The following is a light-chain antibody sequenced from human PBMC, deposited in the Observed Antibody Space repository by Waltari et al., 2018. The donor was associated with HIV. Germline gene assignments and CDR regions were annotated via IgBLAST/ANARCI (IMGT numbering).Light chain of an antibody. J-gene: IGLJ1*01. V-gene: IGLV1-47*01. CDR3: AAWDDTLSGPD. CDR2: RKN. Sequence: QSVLTQPPSASGTPGQRVSISSSGSRSNIGSNYVSWYQQLPGTAPKLLLARKNERPAGVPDRVHGSKSGTSASLAISGLRYEDEADYYCAAWDDTLSGPDFGTGTKVTVL. CDR1: RSNIGSNY.